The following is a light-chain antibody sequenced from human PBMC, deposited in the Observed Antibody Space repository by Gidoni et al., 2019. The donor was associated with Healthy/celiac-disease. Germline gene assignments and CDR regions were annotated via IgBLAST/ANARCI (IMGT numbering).Light chain of an antibody. Sequence: DIQLTQSPSSLSASVGDRVTITYRASQSISSHLNWYQQKPGKAPKLLIYAASSWQSGVPSRFSGSGSGTDFTLTISSVQPEDFATYYCQQSYRTPRTFGQGTKVEIK. V-gene: IGKV1-39*01. J-gene: IGKJ1*01. CDR2: AAS. CDR1: QSISSH. CDR3: QQSYRTPRT.